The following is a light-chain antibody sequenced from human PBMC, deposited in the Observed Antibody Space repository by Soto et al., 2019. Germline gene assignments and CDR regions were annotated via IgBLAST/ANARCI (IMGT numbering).Light chain of an antibody. CDR1: QSISSY. J-gene: IGKJ1*01. Sequence: DIQMTQSPSSLSASVGDRVTITCRASQSISSYLNWYQQKPGKAPKLLIYAASSLQSGVPSRFSGSGSGTDFALTMSSLEPEDCAAYYCQESDSTRPTFGQGAKVEIK. CDR3: QESDSTRPT. V-gene: IGKV1-39*01. CDR2: AAS.